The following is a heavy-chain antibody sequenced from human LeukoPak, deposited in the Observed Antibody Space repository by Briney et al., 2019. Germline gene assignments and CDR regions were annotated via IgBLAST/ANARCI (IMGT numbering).Heavy chain of an antibody. D-gene: IGHD2-15*01. J-gene: IGHJ5*02. CDR3: AREGCSGGSCYTWFDP. CDR2: INPSGGST. Sequence: GASVKVSCKASGGTFSSYAISWVRQAPGQGLEWMGIINPSGGSTSYAQKFQGRITMTRDTFTNTVYMELSSLRSEDTAVYYCAREGCSGGSCYTWFDPWGQGTLVTVSS. V-gene: IGHV1-46*01. CDR1: GGTFSSYA.